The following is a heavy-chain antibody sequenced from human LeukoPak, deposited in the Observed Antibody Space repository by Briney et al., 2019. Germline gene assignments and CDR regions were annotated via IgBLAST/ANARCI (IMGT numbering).Heavy chain of an antibody. V-gene: IGHV5-51*01. CDR2: IYPGDSDT. J-gene: IGHJ4*02. CDR1: GYSFTSYW. D-gene: IGHD4-23*01. Sequence: PGESLKISCKGSGYSFTSYWIGWVRQMPGKGLEWMGIIYPGDSDTRYSPSFQGQVTISADKSTTTAYLEWSSLKASDTAIYYCARTPGGYSYYFDYWGQGALVTVSS. CDR3: ARTPGGYSYYFDY.